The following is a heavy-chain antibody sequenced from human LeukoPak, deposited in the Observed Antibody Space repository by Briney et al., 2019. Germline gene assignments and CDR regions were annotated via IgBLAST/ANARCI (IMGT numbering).Heavy chain of an antibody. CDR2: NYYSGST. Sequence: SETLSLTCTVSGGSISSGDYYWSWIRQPPGKGLEWIGYNYYSGSTYYNPSLKSRVTISVDTSKNQFSLKLSSVTAADTAVYFCARDRKGIVGAPPALADAFDIWGQGTMVTVSS. CDR1: GGSISSGDYY. V-gene: IGHV4-30-4*01. CDR3: ARDRKGIVGAPPALADAFDI. D-gene: IGHD1-26*01. J-gene: IGHJ3*02.